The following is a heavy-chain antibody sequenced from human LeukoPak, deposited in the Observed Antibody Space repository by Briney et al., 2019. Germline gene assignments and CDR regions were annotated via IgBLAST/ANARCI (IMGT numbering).Heavy chain of an antibody. J-gene: IGHJ4*02. CDR1: GGSISSGDYY. CDR2: IYYSGST. CDR3: ARVKNYGSGSYFQFDF. Sequence: PSQTLSLTCTVSGGSISSGDYYWSWIRQPPGKGLEWIGYIYYSGSTYYNPSLESRVTISVDTSKNQFSLKLSSVTAADTAVYYCARVKNYGSGSYFQFDFWGQGTLVTVSS. D-gene: IGHD3-10*01. V-gene: IGHV4-30-4*01.